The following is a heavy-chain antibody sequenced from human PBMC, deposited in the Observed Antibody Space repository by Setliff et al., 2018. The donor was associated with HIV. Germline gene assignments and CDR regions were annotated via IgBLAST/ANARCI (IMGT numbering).Heavy chain of an antibody. D-gene: IGHD6-19*01. CDR1: GYTFNRYG. J-gene: IGHJ3*01. V-gene: IGHV1-18*01. CDR2: ISGYNGNT. Sequence: GASVKVSCKASGYTFNRYGISWVRQAPGQGLEWMGWISGYNGNTKYVQNLQGRVTMSTDTSTSTVYMELRSLRSDDTAVYYCARVPYRSAWFSGGHDAFDVWGQGTMVTVSS. CDR3: ARVPYRSAWFSGGHDAFDV.